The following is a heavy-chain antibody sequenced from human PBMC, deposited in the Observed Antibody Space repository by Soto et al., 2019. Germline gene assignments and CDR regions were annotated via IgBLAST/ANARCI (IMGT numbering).Heavy chain of an antibody. CDR1: GFTFSSYG. D-gene: IGHD2-2*01. CDR2: IWYDGSNK. CDR3: ARDREDIVVEPAARTNWFDP. Sequence: QVQLVESGGGVVQPGRSLRLSCAASGFTFSSYGMHWVRQAPGKGLEWVAVIWYDGSNKYYADSVKGRFTISRDNSKNTLYLQMNSLRAEDTAVYYCARDREDIVVEPAARTNWFDPWGQGTLVTVSS. V-gene: IGHV3-33*01. J-gene: IGHJ5*02.